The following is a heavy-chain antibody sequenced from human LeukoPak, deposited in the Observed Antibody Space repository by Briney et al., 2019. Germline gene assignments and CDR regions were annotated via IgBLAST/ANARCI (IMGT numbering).Heavy chain of an antibody. Sequence: ASVKVSCKASGYTFTGYYMHWVRQAPGQGLEWMGWINPNSGGTNYAQKFQGRVTMTRDTSISTAYMELSRLRSDDTAVYYCARVPTLGIYYYYHYMDVWGKGTMVTVSS. J-gene: IGHJ6*03. V-gene: IGHV1-2*02. CDR1: GYTFTGYY. CDR3: ARVPTLGIYYYYHYMDV. CDR2: INPNSGGT. D-gene: IGHD7-27*01.